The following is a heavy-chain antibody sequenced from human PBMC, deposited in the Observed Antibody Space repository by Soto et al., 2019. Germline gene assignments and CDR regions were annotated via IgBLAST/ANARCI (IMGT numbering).Heavy chain of an antibody. V-gene: IGHV4-31*03. J-gene: IGHJ5*02. CDR3: AREEVAYFGSGSHNWFDP. CDR1: GGSVNVGDHY. D-gene: IGHD3-10*01. CDR2: ISYSGNT. Sequence: QVQLQESGPGLVKPSQTLSLTCTVSGGSVNVGDHYWSWIRQFPGRGLEWIGYISYSGNTYYNPSLKGRVTLSLDNSKSQFSLKLASVTAADTAVYYCAREEVAYFGSGSHNWFDPWGQGTLVTVSS.